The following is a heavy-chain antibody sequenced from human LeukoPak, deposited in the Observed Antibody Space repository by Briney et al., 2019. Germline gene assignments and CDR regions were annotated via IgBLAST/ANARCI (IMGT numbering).Heavy chain of an antibody. CDR2: INPNSGGT. CDR1: GYTFTGYY. J-gene: IGHJ3*02. V-gene: IGHV1-2*02. D-gene: IGHD3-16*02. Sequence: ASVKVSCKASGYTFTGYYMHWVRQAPGQGLEWMGWINPNSGGTNYPQKFQGRVTMTRDTSISTAYMELSRLRSDDTAVYDCARLYRPHDAFDIWGQGTMVTVSS. CDR3: ARLYRPHDAFDI.